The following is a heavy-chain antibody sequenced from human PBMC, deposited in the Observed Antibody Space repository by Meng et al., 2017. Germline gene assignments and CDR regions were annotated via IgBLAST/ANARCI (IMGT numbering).Heavy chain of an antibody. Sequence: QIQLQQSGPGLVKPSQTLSLICAISGDSVSSNSAAWNWIRQSPSRGLEWLGRAYYRSKWYHDYAESVKSRISIDPDTSKNQFSLQLRSVTPKDSAVYYCARGSYSFDSWGQRTLVTVSS. D-gene: IGHD1-26*01. V-gene: IGHV6-1*01. J-gene: IGHJ4*02. CDR2: AYYRSKWYH. CDR3: ARGSYSFDS. CDR1: GDSVSSNSAA.